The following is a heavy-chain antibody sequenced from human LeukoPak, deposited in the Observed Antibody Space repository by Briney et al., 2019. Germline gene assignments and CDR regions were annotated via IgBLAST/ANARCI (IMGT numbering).Heavy chain of an antibody. CDR2: ISAAGNTK. CDR1: GFTFTNDG. CDR3: ARDLYTERGDL. Sequence: GGSLRLSCAASGFTFTNDGMSWVRQAPGKGLEWVSLISAAGNTKHYADSVKGRFTISRDNSKNTLYLQMNSLRAEDTAIYYCARDLYTERGDLWGQGTMVTVSS. J-gene: IGHJ3*01. V-gene: IGHV3-23*01. D-gene: IGHD2-2*02.